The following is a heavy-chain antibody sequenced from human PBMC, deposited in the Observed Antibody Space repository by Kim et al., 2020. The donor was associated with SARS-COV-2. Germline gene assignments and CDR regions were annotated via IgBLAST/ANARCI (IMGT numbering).Heavy chain of an antibody. CDR1: GYTFTSYD. V-gene: IGHV1-8*01. J-gene: IGHJ4*02. CDR3: ARGRGAARLFDY. CDR2: MNPNSGNT. D-gene: IGHD6-13*01. Sequence: ASVKVSCKASGYTFTSYDINWVRQATGQGLEWMGWMNPNSGNTGYAQKFQGRVNMTRNTSISTAYMELTSLRSEDTAVYYCARGRGAARLFDYWGQGTLVTVSA.